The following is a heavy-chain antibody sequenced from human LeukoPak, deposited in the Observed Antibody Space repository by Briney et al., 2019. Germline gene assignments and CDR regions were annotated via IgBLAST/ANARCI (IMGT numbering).Heavy chain of an antibody. CDR2: IWYGGSNK. CDR3: AKDGVGAAAFDL. J-gene: IGHJ5*02. CDR1: GFTFSSYG. V-gene: IGHV3-30*02. D-gene: IGHD6-13*01. Sequence: GGSLRLSCAASGFTFSSYGMHWVRQAPGKGLEWVAVIWYGGSNKYYADSVKGRFTISRDNSKNTLYLQMNSLRAEDTAVYYCAKDGVGAAAFDLWGRGTLVTVSS.